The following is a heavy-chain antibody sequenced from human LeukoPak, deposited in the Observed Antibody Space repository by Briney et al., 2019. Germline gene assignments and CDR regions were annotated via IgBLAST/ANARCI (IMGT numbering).Heavy chain of an antibody. CDR2: ISYDGSNK. J-gene: IGHJ4*02. Sequence: GGSLRLSCAASGFTFRSYAMHWVRQAPGKGLEWVAVISYDGSNKYYADSVKGRFTISRDNSKNTLYLQMNSLRAEDTAVYYCATACGGDCYSDYWGQGTLVTVSS. CDR3: ATACGGDCYSDY. CDR1: GFTFRSYA. V-gene: IGHV3-30*04. D-gene: IGHD2-21*02.